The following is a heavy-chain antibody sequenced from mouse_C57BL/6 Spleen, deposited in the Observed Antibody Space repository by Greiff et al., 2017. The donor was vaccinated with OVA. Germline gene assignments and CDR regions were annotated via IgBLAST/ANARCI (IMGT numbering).Heavy chain of an antibody. Sequence: EVMLVESGGGLVKPGGSLKLSCAASGFTFSDYGMHWVRQAPEKGLEWVAYISSGSSTIYYADTVKGRFTISRDNAKNTLFLQMTSLRSEDTAMYYCARKITTVVATGGYFDVWGTGTTVTVSS. D-gene: IGHD1-1*01. CDR3: ARKITTVVATGGYFDV. CDR2: ISSGSSTI. CDR1: GFTFSDYG. J-gene: IGHJ1*03. V-gene: IGHV5-17*01.